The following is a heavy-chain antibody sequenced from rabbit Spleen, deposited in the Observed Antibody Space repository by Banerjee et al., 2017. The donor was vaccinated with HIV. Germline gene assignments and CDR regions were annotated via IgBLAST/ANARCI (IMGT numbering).Heavy chain of an antibody. V-gene: IGHV1S40*01. D-gene: IGHD7-1*01. CDR1: GFSFSSSYW. CDR2: INIVTGKS. Sequence: QSLEESGGDLVKPGASLTLTCTASGFSFSSSYWICWVRQAPGKGLEWITCINIVTGKSVYASWVSGRFIMSRTSSTTVTLQMTSLTAADTATYFCARDLVTAIGWNFALWGPGTLVTVS. CDR3: ARDLVTAIGWNFAL. J-gene: IGHJ4*01.